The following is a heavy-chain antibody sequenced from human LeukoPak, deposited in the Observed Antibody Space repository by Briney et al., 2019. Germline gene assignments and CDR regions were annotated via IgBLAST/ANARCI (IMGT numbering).Heavy chain of an antibody. CDR3: AGYSYGVRPS. V-gene: IGHV6-1*01. CDR1: GDSVSSNSAA. D-gene: IGHD5-18*01. CDR2: TYYRSKWHY. Sequence: SQTLSLTCVISGDSVSSNSAAWNWIRQSPSRGLEWLGRTYYRSKWHYDYAVSVISRITINPDASKNQFSLHLDSVTPEDTAVYYCAGYSYGVRPSWGQGTLVSVSS. J-gene: IGHJ5*02.